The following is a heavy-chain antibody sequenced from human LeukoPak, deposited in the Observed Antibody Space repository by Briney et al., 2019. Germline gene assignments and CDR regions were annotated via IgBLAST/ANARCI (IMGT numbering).Heavy chain of an antibody. CDR1: GFIFSTYR. J-gene: IGHJ6*02. V-gene: IGHV3-23*01. Sequence: GGSLRLSCAASGFIFSTYRMSWVRQAPGKGLEWVSLINDSGRRTYYADSVKGRFTVSRDNSKYTLYLQMNSLRVEDTAVYYCAKAARIAAAGPEYYYYYYGMDVWGQGTTVTVSS. D-gene: IGHD6-13*01. CDR2: INDSGRRT. CDR3: AKAARIAAAGPEYYYYYYGMDV.